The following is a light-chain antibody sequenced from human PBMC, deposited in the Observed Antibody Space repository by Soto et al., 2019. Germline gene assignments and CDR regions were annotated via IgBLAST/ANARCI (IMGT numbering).Light chain of an antibody. Sequence: QSALTQPPSASGSPGQSVTISCTGTSSDVGGYNYVSWYQQHPGKAPKLMIYEVSKRPSGVPDRFSGSKSGNTASLTVSGLQAGDEADYYCNSYAGSNNFLFGTGTKVTVL. CDR2: EVS. CDR3: NSYAGSNNFL. V-gene: IGLV2-8*01. CDR1: SSDVGGYNY. J-gene: IGLJ1*01.